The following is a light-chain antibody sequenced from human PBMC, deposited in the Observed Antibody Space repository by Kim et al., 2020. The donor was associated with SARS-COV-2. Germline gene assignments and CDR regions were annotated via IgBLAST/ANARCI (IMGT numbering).Light chain of an antibody. Sequence: APGKTARITCGGNNIGSKSVHWYQQKPGQAPVLVIYYDSDRPSGIPERFSGSNSGNTGTLTISRVEAGDEADYYCQVWDSSSDHWVFGGGTQLTVL. CDR1: NIGSKS. V-gene: IGLV3-21*04. CDR3: QVWDSSSDHWV. CDR2: YDS. J-gene: IGLJ3*02.